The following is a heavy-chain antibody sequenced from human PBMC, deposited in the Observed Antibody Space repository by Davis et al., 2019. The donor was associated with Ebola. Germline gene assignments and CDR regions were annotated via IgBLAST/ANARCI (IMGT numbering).Heavy chain of an antibody. D-gene: IGHD2-15*01. V-gene: IGHV4-34*01. Sequence: SETLSLTCAVYGGSFSGYYWSWIRQPPGKGLEWIGEINHSGSTNYNPSLKNRVTISVDTSTNQFSLKLSSVTAADTAVYYCARHIGVVVATTVGWFDPWGQGTLVTVSS. CDR2: INHSGST. CDR3: ARHIGVVVATTVGWFDP. CDR1: GGSFSGYY. J-gene: IGHJ5*02.